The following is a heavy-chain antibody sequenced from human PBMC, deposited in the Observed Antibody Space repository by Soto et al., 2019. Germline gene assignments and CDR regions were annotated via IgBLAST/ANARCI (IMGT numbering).Heavy chain of an antibody. CDR2: ISYDGSNK. Sequence: GGSLRLSCAASGFTFSSYGMHWVRQAPGKGLEWVAVISYDGSNKYYADSVKGRFTISRDNSKNTLYLQMNSLRAEDTAVYYCAKDGFRDYDPYYMDVWGKGTTVTVSS. D-gene: IGHD5-12*01. CDR1: GFTFSSYG. V-gene: IGHV3-30*18. J-gene: IGHJ6*03. CDR3: AKDGFRDYDPYYMDV.